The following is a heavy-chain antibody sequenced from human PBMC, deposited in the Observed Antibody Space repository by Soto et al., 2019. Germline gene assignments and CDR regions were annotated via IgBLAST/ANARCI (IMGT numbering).Heavy chain of an antibody. CDR1: GGSITSSIYY. J-gene: IGHJ4*02. CDR3: SRRRDCSGGSCYNFDY. Sequence: PSETLSLTCTISGGSITSSIYYWGWIRQPPGRGLEWIGSISYSGTTYYNPSLKSRVTISADTSKNQFSLKLSSVTAADTAVYFFSRRRDCSGGSCYNFDYWGQGTLVTVSS. D-gene: IGHD2-15*01. CDR2: ISYSGTT. V-gene: IGHV4-39*01.